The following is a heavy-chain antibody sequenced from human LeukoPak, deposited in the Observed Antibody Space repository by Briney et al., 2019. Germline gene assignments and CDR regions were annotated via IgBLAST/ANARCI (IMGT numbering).Heavy chain of an antibody. Sequence: SETLSLTCAVYGGSFSGYYWSWIRQPPGKGLEWIGEINHSGSTNYNPSLKSRVTISVDTSKNQFSLKLSSVTAADTAVYYCARDGLSTMVRGVIITRYNWFDPWGQGTLVTVSS. CDR3: ARDGLSTMVRGVIITRYNWFDP. CDR1: GGSFSGYY. V-gene: IGHV4-34*01. J-gene: IGHJ5*02. CDR2: INHSGST. D-gene: IGHD3-10*01.